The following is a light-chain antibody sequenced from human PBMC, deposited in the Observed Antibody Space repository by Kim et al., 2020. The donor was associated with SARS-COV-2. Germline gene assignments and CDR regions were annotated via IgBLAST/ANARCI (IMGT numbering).Light chain of an antibody. CDR3: SLSYTGVVI. CDR1: AVAVTSGLW. J-gene: IGLJ2*01. CDR2: DTS. Sequence: GPGTFTWGATAVAVTSGLWAYWYQQKPGQAPRTLIYDTSNKLSWTPARFSGSLLGGKAALTLSGAQPEDEADYYCSLSYTGVVIFGGGTQLTVL. V-gene: IGLV7-46*01.